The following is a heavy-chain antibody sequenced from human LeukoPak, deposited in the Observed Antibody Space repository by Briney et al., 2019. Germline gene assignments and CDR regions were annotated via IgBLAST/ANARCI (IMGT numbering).Heavy chain of an antibody. CDR1: GFTVSSNY. Sequence: GGSLRLSCAASGFTVSSNYMSWVRQAPGKGLEWVSIIYSGGSTYYADSVKGRFTISRDISKNTLYLQMNSLRAEDTAVYYCARALAAASHTSFDYWGQGTLVAVSS. CDR3: ARALAAASHTSFDY. CDR2: IYSGGST. V-gene: IGHV3-66*01. J-gene: IGHJ4*02. D-gene: IGHD6-13*01.